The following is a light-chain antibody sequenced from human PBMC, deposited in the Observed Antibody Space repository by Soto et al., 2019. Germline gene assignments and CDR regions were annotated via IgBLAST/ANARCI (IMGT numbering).Light chain of an antibody. CDR3: HQHGYSPPT. V-gene: IGKV3-20*01. Sequence: EIVLTQSPDTLSLSPGDRATLSCRASQSVSSNYFAWYHQKPGQAPRLLINGASSRATGIPDRFSGSGSGTDFTLTINRLESEDFAVYYCHQHGYSPPTLRGGTKVDSK. J-gene: IGKJ4*01. CDR1: QSVSSNY. CDR2: GAS.